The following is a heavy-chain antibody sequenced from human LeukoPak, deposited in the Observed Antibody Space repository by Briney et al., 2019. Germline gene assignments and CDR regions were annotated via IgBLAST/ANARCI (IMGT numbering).Heavy chain of an antibody. J-gene: IGHJ4*02. CDR2: ISYDGSNK. CDR3: ARDQVAAPFSFDY. D-gene: IGHD6-13*01. V-gene: IGHV3-30-3*01. Sequence: GRSLRLSCAASGFTFSSYAMHWVRQAPGKGLEWVALISYDGSNKNYADSVKGRSTISRDNSKNTLYLQMNTLRAEDTAVYYCARDQVAAPFSFDYWGQGTLVTVSS. CDR1: GFTFSSYA.